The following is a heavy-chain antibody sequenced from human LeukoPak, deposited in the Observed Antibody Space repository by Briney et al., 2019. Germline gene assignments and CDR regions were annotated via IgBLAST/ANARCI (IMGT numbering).Heavy chain of an antibody. CDR2: INHSGST. V-gene: IGHV4-34*01. J-gene: IGHJ5*02. CDR1: GGSFSGYY. Sequence: SETLSLTCAVYGGSFSGYYWSWIRQPPGKGLEWIGEINHSGSTNYNPSLKSRVTISVDTSKNQFSLNLSSVTAADTAVYYCARLGGSSWYKHNWFDPWGQGTLVTVSS. D-gene: IGHD6-13*01. CDR3: ARLGGSSWYKHNWFDP.